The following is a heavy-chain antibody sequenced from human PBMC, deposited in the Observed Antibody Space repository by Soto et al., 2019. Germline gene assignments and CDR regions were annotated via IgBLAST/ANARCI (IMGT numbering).Heavy chain of an antibody. CDR1: GGTFSSYT. CDR2: IIPILGIA. CDR3: ARCSAAALVSRGIDY. D-gene: IGHD6-13*01. J-gene: IGHJ4*02. V-gene: IGHV1-69*02. Sequence: QVQLVQSGAEVKKPGSSVKVSCKASGGTFSSYTISWVRQAPGQGLEWMGRIIPILGIANYAQKFQGRVTITAEKSTSTAYMELSSLRSEDTAVYYCARCSAAALVSRGIDYWGQGTLVTVSS.